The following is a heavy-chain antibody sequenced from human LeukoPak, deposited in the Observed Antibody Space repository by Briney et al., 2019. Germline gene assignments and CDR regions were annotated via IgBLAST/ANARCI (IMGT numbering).Heavy chain of an antibody. CDR3: ARDGTLTGYYNNYYYYYMDV. Sequence: SETLSLTCTVSGYSISSGYYWGWIRQPPGKGLEWIGSIYHSGSTYYNPSLKSRVTISVDTSKNQFSLKLSSVTAADTAVYYCARDGTLTGYYNNYYYYYMDVWGKGTTVTVSS. J-gene: IGHJ6*03. CDR1: GYSISSGYY. CDR2: IYHSGST. V-gene: IGHV4-38-2*02. D-gene: IGHD3-9*01.